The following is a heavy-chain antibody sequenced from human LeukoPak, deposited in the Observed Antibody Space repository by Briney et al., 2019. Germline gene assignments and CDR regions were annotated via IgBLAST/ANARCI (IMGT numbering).Heavy chain of an antibody. CDR1: GITLSSYG. V-gene: IGHV3-23*01. J-gene: IGHJ4*02. Sequence: GGSLRLSCAVPGITLSSYGMSWVRQAPGKGLEWVAGISGSGGSTNYADSVKGRFTISRDNPKNTLYLQLNSLRAEDTAVYFCAKRGVVIRVILVGFHKEAYYFDSWGQGALVTVSS. CDR3: AKRGVVIRVILVGFHKEAYYFDS. CDR2: ISGSGGST. D-gene: IGHD2-21*01.